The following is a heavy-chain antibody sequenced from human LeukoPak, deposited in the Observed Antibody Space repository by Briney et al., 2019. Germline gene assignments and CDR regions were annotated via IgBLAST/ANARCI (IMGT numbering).Heavy chain of an antibody. Sequence: GGSLRLSCAASGFTFSSYAMSWVRQAPGKGLEWVSAFSGSGGSTYYADSVKGRFTISRDLSKNTLYLQMNSLRAEDTAVYYCARDVDYGSGTPIGYWGQGTLVTVSS. J-gene: IGHJ4*02. CDR1: GFTFSSYA. CDR2: FSGSGGST. D-gene: IGHD3-10*01. CDR3: ARDVDYGSGTPIGY. V-gene: IGHV3-23*01.